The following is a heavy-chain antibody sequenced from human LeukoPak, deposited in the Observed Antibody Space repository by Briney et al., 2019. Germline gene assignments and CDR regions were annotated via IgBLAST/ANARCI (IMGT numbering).Heavy chain of an antibody. V-gene: IGHV4-38-2*02. CDR1: GYSISSGYY. D-gene: IGHD3-22*01. J-gene: IGHJ4*02. Sequence: TSSETLSLTCTVSGYSISSGYYWGWIRQPPGKGLEWIGSIYHSGSTYYNPSLKSRVTISVDTSKNQFSLRLSSVTAADTAVYYCARDSGDSSGFYLNYWGQGTLVTVSS. CDR2: IYHSGST. CDR3: ARDSGDSSGFYLNY.